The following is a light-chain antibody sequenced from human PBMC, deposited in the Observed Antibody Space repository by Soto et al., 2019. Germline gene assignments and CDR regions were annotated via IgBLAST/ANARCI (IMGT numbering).Light chain of an antibody. Sequence: EIVMTQSPATLSVSPGERATLSCRASQSVNSNLAWYQQKPGQAPRLLIYGASTRATGIPARFSGSGSRTEFTLTISSLQSEDFVVYYCQQYKNWPLTFGGGTKVEIK. CDR1: QSVNSN. CDR2: GAS. J-gene: IGKJ4*01. CDR3: QQYKNWPLT. V-gene: IGKV3D-15*01.